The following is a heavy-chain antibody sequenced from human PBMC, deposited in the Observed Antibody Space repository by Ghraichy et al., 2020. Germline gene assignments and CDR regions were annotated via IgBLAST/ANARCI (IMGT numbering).Heavy chain of an antibody. CDR3: ARRPHCTSTACYGGGHFFDF. CDR1: GYSIRKGYY. V-gene: IGHV4-38-2*02. Sequence: SETLSLTCSVSGYSIRKGYYWGWIRQPPGKGLEWIGSIDHSGSTYYNPSLKSRVSLSVDTSKNQFSLNLRSVTAADTAVYYCARRPHCTSTACYGGGHFFDFWGQGTLVTVSS. J-gene: IGHJ4*02. CDR2: IDHSGST. D-gene: IGHD2-2*01.